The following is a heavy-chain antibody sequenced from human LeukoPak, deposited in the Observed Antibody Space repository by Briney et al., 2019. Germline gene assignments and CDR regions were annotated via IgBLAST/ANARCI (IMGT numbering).Heavy chain of an antibody. CDR3: AKGTSSWHEFDY. V-gene: IGHV3-43D*03. Sequence: GRSLRLSCAASGFTFDDYAMHWVRQPPGKGLEWVSLITWDGDNTYYTDSVKGRFTISRDNSENSLYLQMNSLRAEDTALYYCAKGTSSWHEFDYWGQGTLVTVSS. CDR2: ITWDGDNT. D-gene: IGHD6-13*01. CDR1: GFTFDDYA. J-gene: IGHJ4*02.